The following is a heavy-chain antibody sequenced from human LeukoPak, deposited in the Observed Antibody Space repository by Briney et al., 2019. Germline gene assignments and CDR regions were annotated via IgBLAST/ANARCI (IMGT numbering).Heavy chain of an antibody. CDR1: GFTFSTYT. J-gene: IGHJ4*02. Sequence: GGSLRLSCAASGFTFSTYTMNWVRQAPGKGLEWVSYLSSTSSAISYADSAKGRFTISRDNAKNSLYLQMNSLRAENTAVYYCAREGDGYNYDYWGQGTLVTVSS. V-gene: IGHV3-48*04. CDR3: AREGDGYNYDY. D-gene: IGHD5-24*01. CDR2: LSSTSSAI.